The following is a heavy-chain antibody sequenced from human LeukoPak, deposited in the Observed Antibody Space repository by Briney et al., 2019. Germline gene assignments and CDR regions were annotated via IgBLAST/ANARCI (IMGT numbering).Heavy chain of an antibody. CDR1: GGSISRSSYY. D-gene: IGHD2-21*02. CDR3: ARRLVTATRIDY. V-gene: IGHV4-39*07. Sequence: NPSETLSLTCTASGGSISRSSYYWGWIRQPPGKGLEWIGSIHYSGSTYYNPSLTSRVTISVDTSKNQFSLKLSSVTAADTAVYYCARRLVTATRIDYWGQGTLVTVSS. J-gene: IGHJ4*02. CDR2: IHYSGST.